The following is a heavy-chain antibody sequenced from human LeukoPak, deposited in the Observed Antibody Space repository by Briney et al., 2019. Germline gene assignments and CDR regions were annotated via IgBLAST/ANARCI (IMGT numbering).Heavy chain of an antibody. CDR3: ARGRGYTTGHFDY. Sequence: SGGSLRLSCAASGFTFSDHYMDWVRQAPGKGLEWVGRTRNKANSYTTQYAASVTGRFTISRDDSKNSVYLQMNSLKTEDTAVYYCARGRGYTTGHFDYWGQGTLVTVSS. CDR1: GFTFSDHY. J-gene: IGHJ4*02. V-gene: IGHV3-72*01. CDR2: TRNKANSYTT. D-gene: IGHD5-18*01.